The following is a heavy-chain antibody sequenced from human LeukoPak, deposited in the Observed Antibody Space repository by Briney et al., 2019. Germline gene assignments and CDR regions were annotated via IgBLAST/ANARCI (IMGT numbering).Heavy chain of an antibody. J-gene: IGHJ4*02. D-gene: IGHD6-13*01. Sequence: GGSLRLSCAASGFTFSSYAMSWVRQALGKGLEWVSAISGSGGSTYYADSVKGRFTISRDNSKNTLYLQMNSLRAEDTAVYYCAKGSLSQQLLDDYWGQGTLVTVSS. CDR3: AKGSLSQQLLDDY. CDR2: ISGSGGST. V-gene: IGHV3-23*01. CDR1: GFTFSSYA.